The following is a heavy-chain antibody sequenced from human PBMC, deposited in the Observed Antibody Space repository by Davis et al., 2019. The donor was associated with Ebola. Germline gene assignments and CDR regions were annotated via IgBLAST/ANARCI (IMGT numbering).Heavy chain of an antibody. CDR2: INPASGGT. J-gene: IGHJ2*01. Sequence: ASVKVSCKASGYTLTTHYMHWVRQAPGQELEWMGWINPASGGTKYAQKFQGWVTMTRDTSISTAYMELGRLTSDDTAVYYCARGCRATVLMGEWYFDLWGRGTLVTVSP. CDR1: GYTLTTHY. V-gene: IGHV1-2*04. D-gene: IGHD4-23*01. CDR3: ARGCRATVLMGEWYFDL.